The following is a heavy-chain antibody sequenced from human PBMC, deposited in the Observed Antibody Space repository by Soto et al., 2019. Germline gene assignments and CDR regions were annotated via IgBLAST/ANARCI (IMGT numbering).Heavy chain of an antibody. Sequence: QITLKESGPTLVKPTQTLTLTCTFSGFSPSTTGVGVGWIRQPPGKALEWLALIYWNDDKRYSPSLKSRPTITNDAENNQVVHTMINMDTVDTATYYCAHRPHYYNATSGYYLNWFDPWGQGTLVTVSS. CDR1: GFSPSTTGVG. D-gene: IGHD3-22*01. CDR3: AHRPHYYNATSGYYLNWFDP. J-gene: IGHJ5*02. V-gene: IGHV2-5*01. CDR2: IYWNDDK.